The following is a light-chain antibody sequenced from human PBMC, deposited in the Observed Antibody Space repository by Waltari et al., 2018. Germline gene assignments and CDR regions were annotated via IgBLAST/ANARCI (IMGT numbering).Light chain of an antibody. J-gene: IGKJ4*01. Sequence: EIVLTQSPATLSLSPGERATLSCRASQSVRKYLAWYQQKPGHAPRILIYDASDMASGSPTRFSSRGSGTDFTLTISSLEPEDCAVYYCQQRNSWPLTFGGGTKVEIK. CDR1: QSVRKY. V-gene: IGKV3-11*01. CDR2: DAS. CDR3: QQRNSWPLT.